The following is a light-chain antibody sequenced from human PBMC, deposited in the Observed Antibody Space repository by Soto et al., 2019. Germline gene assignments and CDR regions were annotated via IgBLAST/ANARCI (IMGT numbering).Light chain of an antibody. CDR3: QQYDKWPRT. V-gene: IGKV3-15*01. Sequence: EIVMTQSPATLPVSRGERATLSCRASQSVSSKLVWYQKKPGQAPRLLIHDASTRATAVPARFTAGGSGTEFTLTISSLQSDDLAVYYCQQYDKWPRTFGQGTKVHI. CDR2: DAS. J-gene: IGKJ1*01. CDR1: QSVSSK.